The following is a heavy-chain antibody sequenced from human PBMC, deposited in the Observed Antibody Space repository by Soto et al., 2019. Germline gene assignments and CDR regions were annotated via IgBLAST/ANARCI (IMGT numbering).Heavy chain of an antibody. CDR1: GFTFSSYA. J-gene: IGHJ4*02. CDR3: AKGSGWYHHFDY. V-gene: IGHV3-23*01. CDR2: ISGSGGTT. D-gene: IGHD6-19*01. Sequence: EVQLLESGGGLVQPGGSLRLSCAASGFTFSSYAMTWVRQAPGKGLEWVSTISGSGGTTSYADSVEGRFAISRDNSKNTLYLQMNSLRAEDKAVYYCAKGSGWYHHFDYWCQGTLVTVSS.